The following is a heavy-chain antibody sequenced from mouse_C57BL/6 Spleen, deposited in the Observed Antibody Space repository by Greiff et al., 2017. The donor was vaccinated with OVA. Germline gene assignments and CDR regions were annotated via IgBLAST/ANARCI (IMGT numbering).Heavy chain of an antibody. V-gene: IGHV1-18*01. D-gene: IGHD1-1*01. CDR3: ARKRYYGSSYFYAMDY. J-gene: IGHJ4*01. Sequence: EVQLQQSGPELVKPGASVKIPCKASGYTFTDYNMDWVKQSHGKSLEWIGDINPNNGGTIYNQKFKGKATLTVDKSSSTAYIELRSLTSEDTAVYYCARKRYYGSSYFYAMDYWGQGTSVTVSS. CDR2: INPNNGGT. CDR1: GYTFTDYN.